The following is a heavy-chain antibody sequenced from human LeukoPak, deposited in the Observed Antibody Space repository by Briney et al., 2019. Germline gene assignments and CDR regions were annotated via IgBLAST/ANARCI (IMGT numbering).Heavy chain of an antibody. CDR3: AKDSGELSSWYYFDY. V-gene: IGHV3-30*02. J-gene: IGHJ4*02. D-gene: IGHD6-13*01. CDR1: EFTFDSYA. Sequence: PGGSLRLSCAASEFTFDSYAMHWVRQAPGKGLEWVAVTWYGGSNKYYADSVKGRFTISRDNSKNTLYLQMNSLRAEDTAVYYCAKDSGELSSWYYFDYWGQGTLVTVSS. CDR2: TWYGGSNK.